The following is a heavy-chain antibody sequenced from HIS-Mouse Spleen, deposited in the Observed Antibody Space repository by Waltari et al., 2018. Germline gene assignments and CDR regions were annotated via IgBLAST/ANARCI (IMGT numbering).Heavy chain of an antibody. J-gene: IGHJ2*01. D-gene: IGHD6-13*01. V-gene: IGHV4-39*07. Sequence: QLQLQESGPGLVKPSETLSLTCTVSGGSISSSSYYWGWLRPPPGKGLEWIGSIYYSGGTYYNPSLKSRVTISVDPSKTQLSLKLSSVTAADTAVYYCAREIPYSSSWYDWYFDLWGRGTLVTVSS. CDR2: IYYSGGT. CDR3: AREIPYSSSWYDWYFDL. CDR1: GGSISSSSYY.